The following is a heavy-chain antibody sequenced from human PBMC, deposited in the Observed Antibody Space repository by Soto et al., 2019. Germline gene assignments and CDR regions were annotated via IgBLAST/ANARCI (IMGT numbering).Heavy chain of an antibody. V-gene: IGHV3-23*01. CDR2: ISGSGGST. J-gene: IGHJ4*02. Sequence: GGSLRLSCAASGFTFSSYAMSWVRQAPGKGLEWVSAISGSGGSTYYADSVKGRFTVSRDNSKNTLYLQMNSLRAEDTAVYYCAQKTTAAGSRGAFDYWGQGTLVTVSS. CDR3: AQKTTAAGSRGAFDY. CDR1: GFTFSSYA. D-gene: IGHD6-13*01.